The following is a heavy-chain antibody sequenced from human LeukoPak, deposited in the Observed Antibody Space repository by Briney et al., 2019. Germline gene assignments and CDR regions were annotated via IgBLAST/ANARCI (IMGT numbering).Heavy chain of an antibody. CDR1: GFSFRTYT. D-gene: IGHD6-19*01. CDR2: ISSSSGTI. V-gene: IGHV3-48*02. CDR3: ARDPKSSGWNDH. Sequence: GSLRLSCAASGFSFRTYTMNWVRQAPGKGLEWLSYISSSSGTIYYAKSVKGRFTVSRDNAENSLFLQMNSLRDEDTAIYYCARDPKSSGWNDHWGQGTLVTVSS. J-gene: IGHJ5*02.